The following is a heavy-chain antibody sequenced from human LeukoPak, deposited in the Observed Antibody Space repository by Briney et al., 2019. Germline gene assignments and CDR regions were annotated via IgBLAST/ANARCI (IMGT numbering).Heavy chain of an antibody. D-gene: IGHD2-15*01. CDR2: IYHSGST. Sequence: SGTLSLTCAVSGGSISSSNWWSWVRQPPGKGLEWIGEIYHSGSTNYNPSLKSRVTISVDKSKNQFSLKLSSVTAADTAVYYCARVEFSLYNWFDPWGQGTLVTVSS. CDR3: ARVEFSLYNWFDP. V-gene: IGHV4-4*02. CDR1: GGSISSSNW. J-gene: IGHJ5*02.